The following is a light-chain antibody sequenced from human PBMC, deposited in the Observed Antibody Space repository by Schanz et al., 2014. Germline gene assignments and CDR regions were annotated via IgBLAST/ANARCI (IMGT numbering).Light chain of an antibody. V-gene: IGLV2-14*01. CDR2: DVS. CDR3: QSYDSSLSGWV. Sequence: QSALTQPASVSGSPGQSITISCTGTSSDVGGYNYVSWYQQHPGKAPKLMIYDVSKRPSGVPDRFSGSKSGTSASLAITGLQAEDEGDYYCQSYDSSLSGWVFGGGTKLTVL. J-gene: IGLJ3*02. CDR1: SSDVGGYNY.